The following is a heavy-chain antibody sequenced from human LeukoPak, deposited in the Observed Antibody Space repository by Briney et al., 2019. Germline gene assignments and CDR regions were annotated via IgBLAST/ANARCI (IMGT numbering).Heavy chain of an antibody. CDR3: ARGTRSWYWFDP. CDR1: GGSISSYY. V-gene: IGHV4-59*08. CDR2: IYYSGST. D-gene: IGHD6-13*01. Sequence: SETLSLTCTVSGGSISSYYWSWIRQPPGKGLEWIGYIYYSGSTNYNPSLKSRVTISVDTSKNQFSLKLSSVTAADTAVYYCARGTRSWYWFDPWGQGTLVTVSS. J-gene: IGHJ5*02.